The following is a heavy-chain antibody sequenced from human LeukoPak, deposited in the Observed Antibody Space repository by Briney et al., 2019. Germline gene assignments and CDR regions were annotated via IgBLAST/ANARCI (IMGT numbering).Heavy chain of an antibody. D-gene: IGHD5-18*01. CDR1: GGTFSSYA. CDR3: ARGSIRYSYGPTGEYYFDY. CDR2: IIPIFGTA. Sequence: SVKVSCKASGGTFSSYAISWVRQAPGPGLEWMGGIIPIFGTANYAQKFQGRVTITTDESTSTAYMELSSLRSEDTAVYYCARGSIRYSYGPTGEYYFDYWGQGTLVTVSS. J-gene: IGHJ4*02. V-gene: IGHV1-69*05.